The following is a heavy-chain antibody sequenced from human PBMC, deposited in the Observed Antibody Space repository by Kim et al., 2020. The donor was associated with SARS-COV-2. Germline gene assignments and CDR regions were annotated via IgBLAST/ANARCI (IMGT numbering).Heavy chain of an antibody. J-gene: IGHJ2*01. CDR2: IYYTGST. CDR3: ASRRLAPAGFWFFDI. V-gene: IGHV4-39*02. D-gene: IGHD6-13*01. CDR1: GDFISTSNCY. Sequence: SETLSLSCIVSGDFISTSNCYWGWIRQPPGMGLEWIGNIYYTGSTFYNPSLKSRVTISSDTSKNHFSVTLTSVTAADWDGSYCASRRLAPAGFWFFDI.